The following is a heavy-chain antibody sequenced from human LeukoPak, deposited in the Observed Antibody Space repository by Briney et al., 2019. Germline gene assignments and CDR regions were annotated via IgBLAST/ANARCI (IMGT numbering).Heavy chain of an antibody. D-gene: IGHD3-22*01. V-gene: IGHV4-59*01. CDR2: IYYSGST. Sequence: PSETLSLTCTVSGGSISSYYWSWIRQPPGKGLEWIGYIYYSGSTNYNPSLKSRVTISVDTSKNQFSLKLSSVTAADTAVYYCARARGARITMIVVVDYFDYWGQETLVTVSS. CDR1: GGSISSYY. J-gene: IGHJ4*02. CDR3: ARARGARITMIVVVDYFDY.